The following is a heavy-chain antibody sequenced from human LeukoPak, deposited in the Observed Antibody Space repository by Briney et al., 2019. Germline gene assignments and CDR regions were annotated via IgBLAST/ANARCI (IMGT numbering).Heavy chain of an antibody. CDR3: AITYSNNAFDV. V-gene: IGHV1-2*06. Sequence: ASMKVSCNTSGHTFTNYYIHWLRQAPGQGLEWMGRINPNIGGANYAQNFQGRVTMTRDTSTSTAYMDLRRLTSDDTAIYYCAITYSNNAFDVWGQGTVVTVSS. CDR2: INPNIGGA. D-gene: IGHD2-15*01. CDR1: GHTFTNYY. J-gene: IGHJ3*01.